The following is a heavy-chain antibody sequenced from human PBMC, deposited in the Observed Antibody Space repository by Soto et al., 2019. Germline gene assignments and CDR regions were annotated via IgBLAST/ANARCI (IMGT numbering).Heavy chain of an antibody. V-gene: IGHV1-69*06. J-gene: IGHJ5*02. D-gene: IGHD3-22*01. Sequence: PSVKVSCKASGGTFSSYAISWVRQAPGQGLEWMGGIIPIFGTANYAQKFQGRVTITADKSTSTAYMELSSLRSEDTAVYYCARDFTGYYDSSGYFWFDPWGQGTLVTVSS. CDR2: IIPIFGTA. CDR3: ARDFTGYYDSSGYFWFDP. CDR1: GGTFSSYA.